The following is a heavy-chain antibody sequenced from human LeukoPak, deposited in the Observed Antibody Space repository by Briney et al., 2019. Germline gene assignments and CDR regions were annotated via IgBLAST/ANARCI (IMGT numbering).Heavy chain of an antibody. J-gene: IGHJ5*02. Sequence: PGGSLRLSCAASGFTFSNAWMSWVRQASGKGLEWVGRIKSKTDGGTTDYAAPVKGRFTISRDDSKNTLYLQMNSLKTEDTAVYYCTTENYDILTGYYTRFDPWGQGTLVTVSS. CDR1: GFTFSNAW. CDR3: TTENYDILTGYYTRFDP. V-gene: IGHV3-15*01. CDR2: IKSKTDGGTT. D-gene: IGHD3-9*01.